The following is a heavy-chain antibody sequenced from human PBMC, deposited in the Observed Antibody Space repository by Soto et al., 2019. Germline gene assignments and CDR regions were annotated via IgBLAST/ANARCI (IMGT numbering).Heavy chain of an antibody. V-gene: IGHV5-51*07. CDR2: IYPGDSDT. Sequence: PGESLKISCKGSGYSFTSYWIGWVHQMPGKGLEWMGIIYPGDSDTRYSPSFQGQVTISADKSISTAYLQWSSLKASDTAMYYCARLARRSMYNLFDSRGQGTLVTVSS. D-gene: IGHD4-17*01. CDR3: ARLARRSMYNLFDS. CDR1: GYSFTSYW. J-gene: IGHJ5*01.